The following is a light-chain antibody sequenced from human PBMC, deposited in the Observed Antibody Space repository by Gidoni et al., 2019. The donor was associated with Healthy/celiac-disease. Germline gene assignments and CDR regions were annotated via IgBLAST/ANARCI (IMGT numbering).Light chain of an antibody. J-gene: IGLJ2*01. CDR2: GKN. CDR3: NSRDSSGNLVV. Sequence: SSELTQDPAVSVALGQTVRITCQGDSLRSYYANWYQQKPGQAPVLVIYGKNNRPSGIPDPLSGSSSGNTASLTITGAQAEDEADYYCNSRDSSGNLVVFGGGTKLTVL. CDR1: SLRSYY. V-gene: IGLV3-19*01.